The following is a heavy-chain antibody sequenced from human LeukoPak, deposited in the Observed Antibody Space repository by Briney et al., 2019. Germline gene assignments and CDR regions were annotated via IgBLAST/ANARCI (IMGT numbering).Heavy chain of an antibody. CDR2: VSVSGDST. V-gene: IGHV3-23*01. CDR1: GFTFTGYV. CDR3: AKGRGVTTRPHFDY. D-gene: IGHD4-17*01. J-gene: IGHJ4*02. Sequence: PGGSLRLSCTASGFTFTGYVMNWVRQAPGKGLEWVSTVSVSGDSTYYADSVKGWFTISRDNSKDTLYLQMHSLRAEDTALYYCAKGRGVTTRPHFDYWGQGTLVTVSS.